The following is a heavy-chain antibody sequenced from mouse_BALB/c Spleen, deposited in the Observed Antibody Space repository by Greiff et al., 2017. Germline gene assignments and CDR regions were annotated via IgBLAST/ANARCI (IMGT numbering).Heavy chain of an antibody. CDR2: IYTGNGDT. D-gene: IGHD1-1*01. V-gene: IGHV1-12*01. CDR1: GYTFTSYN. J-gene: IGHJ4*01. CDR3: SRSYGERRYYAMDY. Sequence: LQQPGAELVKPGASVKMSCTASGYTFTSYNMHWVQQTPGQGLEWIGAIYTGNGDTSYNQKFKGKATLTADKSSSTAYMQLSSLTSEDSAVYYCSRSYGERRYYAMDYWGQGTSVTVSS.